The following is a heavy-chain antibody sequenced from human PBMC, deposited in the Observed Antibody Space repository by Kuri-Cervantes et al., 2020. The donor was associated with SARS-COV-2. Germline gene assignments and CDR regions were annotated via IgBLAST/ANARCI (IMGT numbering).Heavy chain of an antibody. J-gene: IGHJ4*02. CDR1: GASISSYY. Sequence: GSLRLSCNVSGASISSYYWSWIRQPAGKGLEWIGRIYTGGTTNYNPSLRSRVTMSADTSGNQLSLKVNSVTAADTAVYYCARAMGGSWSQMPHFDTWGQGTLVTVSS. D-gene: IGHD6-13*01. CDR2: IYTGGTT. CDR3: ARAMGGSWSQMPHFDT. V-gene: IGHV4-4*07.